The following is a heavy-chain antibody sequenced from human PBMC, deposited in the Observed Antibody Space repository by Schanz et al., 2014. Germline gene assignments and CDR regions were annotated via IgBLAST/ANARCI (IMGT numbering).Heavy chain of an antibody. CDR3: TRGNALDV. J-gene: IGHJ6*02. V-gene: IGHV4-34*01. CDR2: INHSGGT. CDR1: GGSSSDCY. D-gene: IGHD1-1*01. Sequence: QVQLQQWGAGLLKASETLSLTCAVYGGSSSDCYWSWIRQPPGKGLEWIGEINHSGGTNYNPSLRSRVTISADTSKNQFSLKLTSVTAADSAVYFCTRGNALDVWGQGTTVTVSS.